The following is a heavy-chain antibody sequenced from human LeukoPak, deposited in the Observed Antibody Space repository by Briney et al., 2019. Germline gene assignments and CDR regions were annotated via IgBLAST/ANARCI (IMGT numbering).Heavy chain of an antibody. V-gene: IGHV3-23*01. CDR2: IISGSGGST. D-gene: IGHD3-22*01. Sequence: GGSLRLSCAASGFSFSTYAMSWVRQGPGKGLERVSSIISGSGGSTYNADSVKGRFTISRDNSKNTVYLQMNSLRAEDTAVYYCATRTSGNSGYDFWGQGTLVTVSS. CDR1: GFSFSTYA. J-gene: IGHJ4*02. CDR3: ATRTSGNSGYDF.